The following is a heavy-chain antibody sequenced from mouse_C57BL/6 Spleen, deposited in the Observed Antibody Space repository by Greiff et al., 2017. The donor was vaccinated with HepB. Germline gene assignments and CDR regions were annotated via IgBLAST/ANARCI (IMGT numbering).Heavy chain of an antibody. V-gene: IGHV1-15*01. CDR2: IDPETGGT. CDR1: GYTFTDYE. Sequence: VQLQQSGAELVRPGASVTLSCKASGYTFTDYEMHWVKQTPVHGLEWIGAIDPETGGTAYNQKFKGKAILTADKSSSTAYMELSSLTSEDSAVYYCTRTYYSYFDYWGQGTTLTVAS. D-gene: IGHD1-1*01. J-gene: IGHJ2*01. CDR3: TRTYYSYFDY.